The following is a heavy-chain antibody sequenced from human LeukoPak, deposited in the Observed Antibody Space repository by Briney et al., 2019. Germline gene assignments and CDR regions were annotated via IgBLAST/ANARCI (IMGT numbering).Heavy chain of an antibody. V-gene: IGHV3-30*03. Sequence: PGGSLRLSCAASGFTFSSYGMHWVRQAPGKGLEWVAVISYDGSNKYYADSVKGRFTISRDNSKNTLYLQMNSLRAEDTAVYYCARGPYSSGWPYWYFDLWGRGTLVTVSS. J-gene: IGHJ2*01. D-gene: IGHD6-19*01. CDR3: ARGPYSSGWPYWYFDL. CDR1: GFTFSSYG. CDR2: ISYDGSNK.